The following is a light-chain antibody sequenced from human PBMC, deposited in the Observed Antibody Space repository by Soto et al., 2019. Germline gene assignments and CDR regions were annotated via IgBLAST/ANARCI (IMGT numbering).Light chain of an antibody. Sequence: EMVMTQSPATLSVSPGEGATLSCRASQSVSSNLAWYQQKPGQAPRLLIYGATTRATGIPARFSGSASGTEFTLTISSLQSEDSAVYYCQQYNYLWTFGQGTKVDIK. CDR2: GAT. CDR3: QQYNYLWT. J-gene: IGKJ1*01. CDR1: QSVSSN. V-gene: IGKV3-15*01.